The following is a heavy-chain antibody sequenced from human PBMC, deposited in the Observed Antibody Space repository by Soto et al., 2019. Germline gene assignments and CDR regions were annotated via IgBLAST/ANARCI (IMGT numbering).Heavy chain of an antibody. J-gene: IGHJ6*02. V-gene: IGHV3-7*01. CDR3: ARESSCSSTSCYDFNCYYGMDV. CDR1: GFTFSSYW. D-gene: IGHD2-2*01. Sequence: GGSLRLSCAASGFTFSSYWMSWVRQAPGKGLEWVANIKQDGSEKYYEDSVKGRLTISRDNAKKSLYLQMNSLRVEDPAVYDSARESSCSSTSCYDFNCYYGMDVWGQGTTVTVSS. CDR2: IKQDGSEK.